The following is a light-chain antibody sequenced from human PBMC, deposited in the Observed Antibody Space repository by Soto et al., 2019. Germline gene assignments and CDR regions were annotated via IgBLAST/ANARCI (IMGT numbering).Light chain of an antibody. CDR1: QTVSSN. CDR3: QQYNNWPSLT. V-gene: IGKV3-15*01. Sequence: EIVMTQSPATLSVSPGERATLSCRASQTVSSNLAWYQQKPGQAPRLLIYGASTRATGIPAWFSGGGSGTEFTLTISSLQSEDFAVYYCQQYNNWPSLTFGGGTKVDIK. J-gene: IGKJ4*01. CDR2: GAS.